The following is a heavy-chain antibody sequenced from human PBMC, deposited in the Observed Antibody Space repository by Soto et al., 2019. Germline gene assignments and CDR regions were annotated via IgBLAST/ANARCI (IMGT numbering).Heavy chain of an antibody. CDR2: ISYDGSNK. CDR1: GFTFSSYG. D-gene: IGHD1-26*01. V-gene: IGHV3-30*18. J-gene: IGHJ6*02. Sequence: GESLKISCAVSGFTFSSYGMHWVRQAPGKGLEWVAVISYDGSNKYYADSVKGRFTISRDNSKNTLYLQMNSLRAEDTAVYFCAKGKAPGAIVGATWTYYGMDVWGQGTTVTVSS. CDR3: AKGKAPGAIVGATWTYYGMDV.